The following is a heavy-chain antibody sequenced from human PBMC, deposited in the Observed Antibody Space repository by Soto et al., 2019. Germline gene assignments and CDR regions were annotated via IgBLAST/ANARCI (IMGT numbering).Heavy chain of an antibody. J-gene: IGHJ3*02. CDR2: IYSGGST. CDR1: EFTVSSSY. Sequence: GGSLRLSCAASEFTVSSSYMTWVRQAPGKGLEWVSVIYSGGSTYYADSVRGRFTISRDNSKNTLYLQMNSLRAEDTAVYYCAKGLVVVKNAFDIWGQGTMVTVSS. V-gene: IGHV3-53*01. D-gene: IGHD3-22*01. CDR3: AKGLVVVKNAFDI.